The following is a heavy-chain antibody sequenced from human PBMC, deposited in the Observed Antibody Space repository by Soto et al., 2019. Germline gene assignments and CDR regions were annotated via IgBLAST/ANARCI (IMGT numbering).Heavy chain of an antibody. Sequence: EVQLVESGGVLVQPGGSLRLSCVASGFTVTEIYMNWVRQAPGKGLEWVSVIYNEFTDYADSVRGRFSISTDSSKNALYLQMNSLRAEDSAVYYCVREPRYCSGGSCSIMGDAFDIWGQGTMVTVSS. CDR3: VREPRYCSGGSCSIMGDAFDI. CDR1: GFTVTEIY. J-gene: IGHJ3*02. CDR2: IYNEFT. V-gene: IGHV3-66*01. D-gene: IGHD2-15*01.